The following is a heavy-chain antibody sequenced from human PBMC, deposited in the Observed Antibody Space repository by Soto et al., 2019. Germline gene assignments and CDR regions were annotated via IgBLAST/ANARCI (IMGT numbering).Heavy chain of an antibody. CDR2: ISYDGSHE. CDR1: GFNFSTYG. J-gene: IGHJ4*02. D-gene: IGHD6-13*01. V-gene: IGHV3-30*18. CDR3: AKDLVKKSSWTAD. Sequence: HVQLVESGGGVVQPGRSLRLSCAVSGFNFSTYGMHWVRQAPGKGLEWVAVISYDGSHEAFADSVKSRIAISRDNSKCTMFLQMNSIGEGDTAVYSCAKDLVKKSSWTADWGQGTLVTVSS.